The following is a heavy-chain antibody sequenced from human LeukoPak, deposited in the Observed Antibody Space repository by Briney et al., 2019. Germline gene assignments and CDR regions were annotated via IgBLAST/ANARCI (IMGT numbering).Heavy chain of an antibody. CDR2: IYYSGNT. CDR1: GGSISTDDYY. Sequence: SETLSLTCTVSGGSISTDDYYWTWIRQHPGKGLEWIGYIYYSGNTYYNPSLKSRVTISVDTSKNQFSLKLSSVTAADTAVYYCAIYYSSWIDHWGQGTLVTVSS. V-gene: IGHV4-31*03. J-gene: IGHJ4*02. CDR3: AIYYSSWIDH. D-gene: IGHD6-6*01.